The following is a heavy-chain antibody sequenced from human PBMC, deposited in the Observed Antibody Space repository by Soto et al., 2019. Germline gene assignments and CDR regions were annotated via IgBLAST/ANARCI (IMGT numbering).Heavy chain of an antibody. D-gene: IGHD6-13*01. V-gene: IGHV4-59*01. CDR1: GGSISSYY. CDR2: IYYSGST. J-gene: IGHJ6*02. CDR3: ARSTPYSSSWYYYYGMDV. Sequence: SETLSLTCTVSGGSISSYYWSWIRQPPGKGLEWIGYIYYSGSTNYNPSLKSRVTISVDTSKNQFSLKLGSVTAADTAVYYCARSTPYSSSWYYYYGMDVWGQGTTVTVSS.